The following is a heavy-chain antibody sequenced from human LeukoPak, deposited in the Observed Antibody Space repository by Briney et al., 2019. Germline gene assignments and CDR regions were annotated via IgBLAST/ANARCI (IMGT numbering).Heavy chain of an antibody. CDR1: GFTFSDYY. Sequence: GGSLRLSCAASGFTFSDYYMSWIRQAPGKGLEWVSDISSSSRYANYADSVKGRFTISRDNAKKSLYLQMNSLRAEDTAVYYCARGGSGGNYYGMDVWGQGTTVTVSS. J-gene: IGHJ6*02. CDR3: ARGGSGGNYYGMDV. CDR2: ISSSSRYA. V-gene: IGHV3-11*06. D-gene: IGHD2-15*01.